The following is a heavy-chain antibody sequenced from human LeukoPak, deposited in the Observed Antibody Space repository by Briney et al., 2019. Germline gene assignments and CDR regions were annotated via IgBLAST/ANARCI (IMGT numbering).Heavy chain of an antibody. Sequence: GGSLRLSCAASGFSFSTYGMHWVRQAPDTGLEWVALIWHDGSKEYYADSVKGRFTISRDNSKNTLYLEMNSLRADDTAVYYCAGDTPPGGEYYFEYWGRGARVTVFS. V-gene: IGHV3-33*01. J-gene: IGHJ4*02. CDR3: AGDTPPGGEYYFEY. CDR2: IWHDGSKE. D-gene: IGHD3-16*01. CDR1: GFSFSTYG.